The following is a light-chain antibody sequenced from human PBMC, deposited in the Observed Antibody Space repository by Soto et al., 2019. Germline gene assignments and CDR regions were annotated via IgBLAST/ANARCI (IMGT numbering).Light chain of an antibody. Sequence: DFQMTQSPSSLSASVGDRVIITCRASQEINNYLAWYQQKPGRAPNLLIYAASTLQSGVPSRFSGSGSGTDSTLTISSLQPEDFATYYCQKYTTAPWAFGQGTKVEIK. CDR3: QKYTTAPWA. CDR1: QEINNY. V-gene: IGKV1-27*01. CDR2: AAS. J-gene: IGKJ1*01.